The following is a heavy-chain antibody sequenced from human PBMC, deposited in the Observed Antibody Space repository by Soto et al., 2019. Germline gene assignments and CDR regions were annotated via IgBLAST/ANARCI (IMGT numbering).Heavy chain of an antibody. CDR1: GYTFTSYG. J-gene: IGHJ5*02. D-gene: IGHD3-10*01. CDR3: ARDSRVVRGVLRSCDP. Sequence: QVQLVQSGAEVKKPGASVKVSCKASGYTFTSYGISWVRQAPGQGLEWMGWFSAYNGNTNYAHKLQGRVTMTTDTSSSTTYMELRSLSSDDTAVYYCARDSRVVRGVLRSCDPGGQGTLVTVSS. V-gene: IGHV1-18*01. CDR2: FSAYNGNT.